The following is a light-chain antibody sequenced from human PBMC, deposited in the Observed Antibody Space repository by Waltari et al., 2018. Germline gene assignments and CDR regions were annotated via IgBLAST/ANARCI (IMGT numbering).Light chain of an antibody. Sequence: EFVLTQSPATLSLSQGERATLSCRASQSVGNVLAWNQQKPGQAPKLLIYYASNRAAGIPARFSGSGSGTDFTLTISSLEPEDSAVYYCQQQITFGQGTRLEIK. V-gene: IGKV3-11*01. CDR2: YAS. J-gene: IGKJ5*01. CDR3: QQQIT. CDR1: QSVGNV.